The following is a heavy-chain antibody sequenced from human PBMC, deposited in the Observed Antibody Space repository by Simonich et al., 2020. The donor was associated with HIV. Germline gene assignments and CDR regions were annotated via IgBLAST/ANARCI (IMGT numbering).Heavy chain of an antibody. CDR2: TNYSGIT. Sequence: QVQLQQWGAGLLKPSETLSLTCAVYGGSFSGYYWSCIRQPPGKGLACIGETNYSGITNYNASLNSRATISLDKSKNQFSLKLSSVTAADTAIYYCARRDRELILYFDYWGQGNLVTVSS. J-gene: IGHJ4*02. D-gene: IGHD3-3*01. V-gene: IGHV4-34*01. CDR3: ARRDRELILYFDY. CDR1: GGSFSGYY.